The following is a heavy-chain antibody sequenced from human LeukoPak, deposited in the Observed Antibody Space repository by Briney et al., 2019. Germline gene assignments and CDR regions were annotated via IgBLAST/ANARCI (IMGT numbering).Heavy chain of an antibody. D-gene: IGHD3-10*01. V-gene: IGHV3-23*01. CDR3: AKGKYYYGSGSYFDY. CDR1: GLTFSSHW. J-gene: IGHJ4*02. CDR2: ISGSGGST. Sequence: GGSLRLSCAASGLTFSSHWMHWVRQAPGKGLEWVSAISGSGGSTYYADSVKGRFTISRDNSKNTLYLQMNSLRAEDTAVYYCAKGKYYYGSGSYFDYWGQGTLVTVSS.